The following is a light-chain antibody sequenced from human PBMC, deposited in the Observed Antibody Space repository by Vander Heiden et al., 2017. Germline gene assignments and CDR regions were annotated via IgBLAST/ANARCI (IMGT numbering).Light chain of an antibody. CDR2: KAS. CDR3: HHYENYPLT. Sequence: DIQMTQSPSTLSTSVGDRVTITCRASQSINSWLAWYQQKPGKAPNILIYKASSLQSGVPSRFSGSGSGTEFTLTISSLQPEDFATYYCHHYENYPLTSGGGTKVEIK. J-gene: IGKJ4*01. CDR1: QSINSW. V-gene: IGKV1-5*03.